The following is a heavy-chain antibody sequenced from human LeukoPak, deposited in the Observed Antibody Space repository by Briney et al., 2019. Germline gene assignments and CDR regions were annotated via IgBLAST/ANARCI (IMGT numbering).Heavy chain of an antibody. D-gene: IGHD4-17*01. J-gene: IGHJ4*02. V-gene: IGHV4-34*01. CDR1: GGSFSGYY. CDR2: INHSGST. Sequence: SETLSLTCAVYGGSFSGYYWSWICQPPGKGLEWIGEINHSGSTNYNPSLKSRVTISVDTSKNQFSLKLSSVTAADTAVYYCAKDPGYGDYGEGFDYWGQGTLVTVSS. CDR3: AKDPGYGDYGEGFDY.